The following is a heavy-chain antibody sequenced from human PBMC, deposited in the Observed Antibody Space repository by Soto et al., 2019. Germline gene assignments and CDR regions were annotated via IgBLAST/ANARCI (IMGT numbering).Heavy chain of an antibody. CDR2: ISYDGSNK. D-gene: IGHD2-2*01. CDR1: GFTFSSYG. V-gene: IGHV3-30*18. Sequence: SLRLSCAASGFTFSSYGMHWVRQAPGKGLEWVAVISYDGSNKYYADSVKGRFTISRDNSKNTLYLQMNSLRAEDTAVYYCAKDPADPYGMDVWGQGTTVTVSS. J-gene: IGHJ6*02. CDR3: AKDPADPYGMDV.